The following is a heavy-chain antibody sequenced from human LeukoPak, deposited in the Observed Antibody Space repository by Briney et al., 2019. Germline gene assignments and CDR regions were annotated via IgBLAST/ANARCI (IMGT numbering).Heavy chain of an antibody. Sequence: GSLRLSCAASGFTFSSYSMNWVRQAPGKGLEWVSSISSSSSYIYYADSVKGRFTISRDNAKNSLYLQMNSLRAEDTAVYYCARAGPYGSGSYSYYYYYMDVWGKGTTVTVSS. D-gene: IGHD3-10*01. J-gene: IGHJ6*03. CDR3: ARAGPYGSGSYSYYYYYMDV. V-gene: IGHV3-21*01. CDR2: ISSSSSYI. CDR1: GFTFSSYS.